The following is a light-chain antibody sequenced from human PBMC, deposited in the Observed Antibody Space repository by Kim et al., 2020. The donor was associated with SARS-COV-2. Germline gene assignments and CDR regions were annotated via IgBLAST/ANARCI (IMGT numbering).Light chain of an antibody. CDR2: ASS. CDR3: QQSSGYPIS. V-gene: IGKV1-9*01. Sequence: ASVGARVTITCPASQDISSYLAWYQQTPGTAPKLLIYASSTLQSGVPSRFSGSGSATDFTLTISSLQAEDVATYYCQQSSGYPISFGQGTRLEIK. J-gene: IGKJ5*01. CDR1: QDISSY.